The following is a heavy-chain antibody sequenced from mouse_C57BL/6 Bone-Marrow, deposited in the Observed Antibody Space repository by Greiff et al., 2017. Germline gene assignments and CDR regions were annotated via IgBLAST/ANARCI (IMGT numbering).Heavy chain of an antibody. CDR2: LLPRSGSN. CDR1: GYTFAGYG. D-gene: IGHD1-1*01. J-gene: IGHJ2*01. Sequence: VKLQQSGAELARPGASVKLSCTATGYTFAGYGLRWVKPRTGPGLEWIGELLPRSGSNYYTEQFKGKATLTAAKSSSAAYMESRRLTSEDTAVYFCASCSDYYGRGWGQGTTLTVSS. V-gene: IGHV1-81*01. CDR3: ASCSDYYGRG.